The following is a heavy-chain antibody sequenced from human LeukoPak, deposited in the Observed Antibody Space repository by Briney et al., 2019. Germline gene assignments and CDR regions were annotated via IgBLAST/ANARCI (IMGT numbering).Heavy chain of an antibody. V-gene: IGHV3-74*01. CDR3: VRDWGYDSSGYWQKYFDT. J-gene: IGHJ4*02. CDR1: GFTFTTFW. D-gene: IGHD3-22*01. Sequence: GGSLRLSCATSGFTFTTFWMHWVRQAPGKGLVWVSRINHDGSSTNYADSVKGRFTISRDNAKNTVHLQMNSLRAEDTAVYYCVRDWGYDSSGYWQKYFDTWGQGTLVTVSS. CDR2: INHDGSST.